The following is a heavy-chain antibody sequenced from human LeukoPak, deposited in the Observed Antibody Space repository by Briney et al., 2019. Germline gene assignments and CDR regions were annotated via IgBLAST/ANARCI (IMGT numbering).Heavy chain of an antibody. J-gene: IGHJ6*04. D-gene: IGHD1-26*01. Sequence: GASLKISSEGSGYSFTNNWIGRVRHLRDKRVELGDIINPGDSDTQYSPSFRSHVTLAVDKSISTAYLQWSSLKASDTAVYYCARRPIGRGAPVDVWGKGTTVTVSS. V-gene: IGHV5-51*01. CDR2: INPGDSDT. CDR3: ARRPIGRGAPVDV. CDR1: GYSFTNNW.